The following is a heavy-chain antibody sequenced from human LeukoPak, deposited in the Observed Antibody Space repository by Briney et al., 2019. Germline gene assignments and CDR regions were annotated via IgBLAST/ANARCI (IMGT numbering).Heavy chain of an antibody. D-gene: IGHD5-18*01. Sequence: PGGSLRLSCAASGFTFSSYAMTWVRQAPGRGLEWVSAISVSGGSTYYADSVKGRSTISRDNSKNTLYLQMNSLRAEDTAIYYCAKRNTALASDYWGQGTLVTVSS. V-gene: IGHV3-23*01. CDR1: GFTFSSYA. CDR2: ISVSGGST. CDR3: AKRNTALASDY. J-gene: IGHJ4*02.